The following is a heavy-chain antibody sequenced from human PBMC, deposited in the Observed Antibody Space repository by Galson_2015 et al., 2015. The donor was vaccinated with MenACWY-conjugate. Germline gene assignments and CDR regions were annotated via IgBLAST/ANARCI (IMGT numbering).Heavy chain of an antibody. Sequence: PALVKPTQPLTLTCTFSGFSLSTSGMCVSWIRQPPGKALEWLALIDWDDDKYYSTSLKTRLTISKDTSKNQVVLTMTNMDPVDTATYYCARMRIQLGLGAYGMDVWGQGTTVTVSS. V-gene: IGHV2-70*01. CDR2: IDWDDDK. D-gene: IGHD5-18*01. CDR3: ARMRIQLGLGAYGMDV. J-gene: IGHJ6*02. CDR1: GFSLSTSGMC.